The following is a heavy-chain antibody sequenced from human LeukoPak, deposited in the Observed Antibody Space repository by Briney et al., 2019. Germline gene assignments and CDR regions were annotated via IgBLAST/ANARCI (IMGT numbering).Heavy chain of an antibody. D-gene: IGHD4-17*01. CDR3: ARVSKSSGDYVHYYYGMDV. J-gene: IGHJ6*02. V-gene: IGHV4-59*11. CDR2: IYYSGST. Sequence: TPSETLSLTCNVSGASISSHYWSWIRQPPGKGLEWIGYIYYSGSTNYNPSLKSRVTISVDTSKNQFSLKLSSVTAADTAVYYCARVSKSSGDYVHYYYGMDVWGQGTTVTVSS. CDR1: GASISSHY.